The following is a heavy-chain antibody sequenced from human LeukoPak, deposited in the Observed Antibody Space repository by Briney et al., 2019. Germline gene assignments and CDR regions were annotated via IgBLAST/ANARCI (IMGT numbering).Heavy chain of an antibody. V-gene: IGHV1-2*02. CDR1: GYTFTGYY. D-gene: IGHD3-10*01. Sequence: ASVKVSCKASGYTFTGYYMHWVRPAPGQGLEWMGWINPNSGGTNYAQKFQGRVTMTRDTSISTAYMELSRLRSDDTAVYYCARVRWFGELLPFGGSDPWGQGTLVTVSS. J-gene: IGHJ5*02. CDR2: INPNSGGT. CDR3: ARVRWFGELLPFGGSDP.